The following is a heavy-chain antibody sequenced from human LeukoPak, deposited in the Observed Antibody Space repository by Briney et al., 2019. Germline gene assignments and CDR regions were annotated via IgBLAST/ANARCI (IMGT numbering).Heavy chain of an antibody. V-gene: IGHV3-74*03. CDR1: GFIFSDYE. J-gene: IGHJ4*02. CDR2: ILADGTTT. CDR3: ARGNYGFDY. Sequence: PGGSLRLPCAASGFIFSDYEMYWARQAPGKGLVWVSRILADGTTTMYADSVKGRFTISRDNAKNTLYLQMNSLRAEDTAAYYCARGNYGFDYWGQGTLVIVSS. D-gene: IGHD1-7*01.